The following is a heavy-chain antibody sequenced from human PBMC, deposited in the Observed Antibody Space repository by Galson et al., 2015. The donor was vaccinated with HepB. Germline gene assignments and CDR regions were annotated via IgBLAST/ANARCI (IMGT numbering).Heavy chain of an antibody. CDR3: ARLGRGDSPRDRRYGMDV. CDR2: IDPSDSYT. D-gene: IGHD6-13*01. Sequence: QSGAEVKKPGESLRISCKGSGYSFTSYWISWVRQMPGKGLEWMGRIDPSDSYTNYSPSFQGHVTISADKSISTAYLQWSSLKASDTAMYYCARLGRGDSPRDRRYGMDVWGQGTTVTVSS. J-gene: IGHJ6*02. CDR1: GYSFTSYW. V-gene: IGHV5-10-1*01.